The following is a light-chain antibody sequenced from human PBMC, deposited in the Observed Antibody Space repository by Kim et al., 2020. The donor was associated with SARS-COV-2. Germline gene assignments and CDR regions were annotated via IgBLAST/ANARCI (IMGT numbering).Light chain of an antibody. CDR2: AAS. J-gene: IGKJ2*01. Sequence: VDRVPITCRASPRIISWLTWYQQKPGTAPKLLISAASSLESGVPSRFRGIGSGTEFTLTIRNLQPYDFATYYCHQSHLFSYTFCQ. CDR1: PRIISW. CDR3: HQSHLFSYT. V-gene: IGKV1-5*01.